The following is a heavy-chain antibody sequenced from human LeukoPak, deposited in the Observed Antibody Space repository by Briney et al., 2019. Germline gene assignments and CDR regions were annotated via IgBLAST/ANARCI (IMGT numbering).Heavy chain of an antibody. D-gene: IGHD2-15*01. J-gene: IGHJ3*02. CDR3: ARGGIVVVVAATDDAFDI. CDR2: ISSSSYI. Sequence: GGSLRLSCAASGFTFSSYSMNWVRQAPGKGLEWVSSISSSSYIYYADSVKGRFTISRDNAKNSLYLQMNSLRAEDTAVYYCARGGIVVVVAATDDAFDIWGQGTMVTVSS. CDR1: GFTFSSYS. V-gene: IGHV3-21*01.